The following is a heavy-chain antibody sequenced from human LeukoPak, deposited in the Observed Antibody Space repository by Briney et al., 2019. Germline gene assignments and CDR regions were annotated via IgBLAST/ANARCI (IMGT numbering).Heavy chain of an antibody. Sequence: SVKVSCKASGGTFSSYAISWVRQAPGQGLEWMGRIIPILGIANYARKFQGRVTITADKSTSTAYMELSSLRSEDTAVYYCARDRYFDWYSLDYWGQGTLVTVSS. J-gene: IGHJ4*02. CDR3: ARDRYFDWYSLDY. V-gene: IGHV1-69*04. CDR2: IIPILGIA. CDR1: GGTFSSYA. D-gene: IGHD3-9*01.